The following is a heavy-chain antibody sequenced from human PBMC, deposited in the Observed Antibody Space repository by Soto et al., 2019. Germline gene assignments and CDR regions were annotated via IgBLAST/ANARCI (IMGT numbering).Heavy chain of an antibody. D-gene: IGHD3-22*01. CDR3: ARGYYDSSGYHTSYCFDI. CDR1: GFTFSSNY. CDR2: IYSGGST. V-gene: IGHV3-53*04. Sequence: GGSLRLSCAASGFTFSSNYMSWVRQAPGKGLEWVSVIYSGGSTYYADSVKGRFTISRHNSKNTLYLQMNSLRAEDTAVYYCARGYYDSSGYHTSYCFDIWGQGTMVTVSS. J-gene: IGHJ3*02.